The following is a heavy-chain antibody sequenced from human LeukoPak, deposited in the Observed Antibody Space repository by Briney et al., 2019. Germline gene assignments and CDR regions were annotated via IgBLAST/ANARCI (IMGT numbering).Heavy chain of an antibody. CDR1: GFTLSSYW. D-gene: IGHD3-9*01. CDR3: AKRYFDWSANEGHDY. V-gene: IGHV3-23*01. J-gene: IGHJ4*02. Sequence: PGGSLRLSCAASGFTLSSYWMTWVRQAPGKGLEWVSAISGSGGSTYYADSVKGRFTISRDNSKNTLYLQMNSLRAEDTAVYYCAKRYFDWSANEGHDYWGQGTLVTVSS. CDR2: ISGSGGST.